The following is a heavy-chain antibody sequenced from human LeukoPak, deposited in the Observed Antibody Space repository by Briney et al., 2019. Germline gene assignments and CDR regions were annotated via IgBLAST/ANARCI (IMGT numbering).Heavy chain of an antibody. Sequence: EASVTVSCKASGYTFTSYGISWVRQAPGQGLEWMGWISAYNGNTNYAQKLQGRVTMTTDTSTSTAYMELRSLRSDDTAVYYCARESLTGTTYYMDVWGKGTTVTVSS. CDR3: ARESLTGTTYYMDV. CDR1: GYTFTSYG. V-gene: IGHV1-18*01. J-gene: IGHJ6*03. D-gene: IGHD1-7*01. CDR2: ISAYNGNT.